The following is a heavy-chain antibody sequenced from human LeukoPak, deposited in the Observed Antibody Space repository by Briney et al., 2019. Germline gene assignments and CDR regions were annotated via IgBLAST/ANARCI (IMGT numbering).Heavy chain of an antibody. CDR1: GFTFSSYA. CDR2: ISYDGSNK. D-gene: IGHD3-22*01. V-gene: IGHV3-30-3*01. J-gene: IGHJ3*01. Sequence: PGGSLRLSCAASGFTFSSYAMHWVRQAPGKGLEWVAVISYDGSNKYYADSMKGRFTISRDNPRNSLYLQMNSLRAEDTAIYYCTRDLRIAMIADAFDLWGQGTMVTVSS. CDR3: TRDLRIAMIADAFDL.